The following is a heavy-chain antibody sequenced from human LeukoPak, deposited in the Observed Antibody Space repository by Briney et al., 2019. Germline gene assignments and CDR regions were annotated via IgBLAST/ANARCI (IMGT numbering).Heavy chain of an antibody. J-gene: IGHJ4*02. CDR3: AKNTVAMTTVTTYFDY. CDR1: GFTFSNYG. D-gene: IGHD4-17*01. Sequence: PGXXLRLSCAASGFTFSNYGMYWVRQAPGKGLEWVATIWYDGSNKYYADSVKGRFTISRDNSKNTLYLQMNSLRAEDTAIYYCAKNTVAMTTVTTYFDYWGQGTLVTVSS. V-gene: IGHV3-33*06. CDR2: IWYDGSNK.